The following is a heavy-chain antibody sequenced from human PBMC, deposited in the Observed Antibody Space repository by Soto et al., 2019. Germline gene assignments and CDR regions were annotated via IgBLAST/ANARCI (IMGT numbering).Heavy chain of an antibody. V-gene: IGHV3-23*01. CDR1: GITFSSYA. J-gene: IGHJ4*02. CDR3: AKDLVGIVYFDIIAY. D-gene: IGHD3-22*01. CDR2: ISGGGEFT. Sequence: GWSLRLSCAASGITFSSYAMTWVRQAPGKGLEWVSSISGGGEFTSYADSVKGRFTISRDNSKSTVYLQMDSLRAEDTALYYCAKDLVGIVYFDIIAYWGQGALVTVSS.